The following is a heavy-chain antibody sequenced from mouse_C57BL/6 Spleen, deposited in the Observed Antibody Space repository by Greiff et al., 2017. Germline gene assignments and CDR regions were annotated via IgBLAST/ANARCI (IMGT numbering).Heavy chain of an antibody. Sequence: QVQLKQPGAELVKPGASVKMSCTASGYTFTSYWITWVNQTPGQGLEWFGDIYPGSGSTNYNEKFKSKVTLTVDTSSSTAYMQLSSLTSEDSAVYYCVICLYGSAGACWDFGVWGTVVTVTVST. CDR2: IYPGSGST. CDR1: GYTFTSYW. J-gene: IGHJ1*03. V-gene: IGHV1-55*01. D-gene: IGHD2-10*02. CDR3: VICLYGSAGACWDFGV.